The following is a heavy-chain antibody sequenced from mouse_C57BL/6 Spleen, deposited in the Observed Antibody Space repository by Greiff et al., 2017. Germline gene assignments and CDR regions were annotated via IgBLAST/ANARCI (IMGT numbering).Heavy chain of an antibody. J-gene: IGHJ2*01. V-gene: IGHV5-6*01. CDR1: GFTFSSYG. Sequence: EVQLVESGGDLVKPGGSLKLSCAASGFTFSSYGMSWVRQTPDKRLEWVATISSGGSYTYYPDSVKGRFTISRDNAKNTLYLQMSSLKSEDTAMYYCARHDGSSYLYYFDYWGQGTTLTVSS. D-gene: IGHD1-1*01. CDR2: ISSGGSYT. CDR3: ARHDGSSYLYYFDY.